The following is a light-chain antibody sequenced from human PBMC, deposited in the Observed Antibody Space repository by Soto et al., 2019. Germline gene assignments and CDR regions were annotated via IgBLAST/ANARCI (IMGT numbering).Light chain of an antibody. J-gene: IGKJ5*01. Sequence: IQVTQSPSTLSASVGDRVTITCRASQSISSWLAWYQQKPGKAPKALIYDASTLRSGVPSRFSGGGSGTEFTLTISSLQPDDFATYYCQQYNTYSTFGQGTRLEIK. CDR2: DAS. V-gene: IGKV1-5*01. CDR3: QQYNTYST. CDR1: QSISSW.